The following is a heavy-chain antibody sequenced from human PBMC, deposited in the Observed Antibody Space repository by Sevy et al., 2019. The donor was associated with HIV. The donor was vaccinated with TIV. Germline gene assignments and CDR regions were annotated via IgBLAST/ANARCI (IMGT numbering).Heavy chain of an antibody. CDR2: ISSSSSYI. CDR3: ARDQREDKGGYYDVQWAFDY. Sequence: GGSLRLSCAASGFTFSSYSMNWVRQAPGKGLEWVSSISSSSSYIYYADSVKGRFTISRDNAKNSLYLQMNSLRAEDTAVYYCARDQREDKGGYYDVQWAFDYWGQGTLVTVSS. V-gene: IGHV3-21*01. CDR1: GFTFSSYS. J-gene: IGHJ4*02. D-gene: IGHD3-22*01.